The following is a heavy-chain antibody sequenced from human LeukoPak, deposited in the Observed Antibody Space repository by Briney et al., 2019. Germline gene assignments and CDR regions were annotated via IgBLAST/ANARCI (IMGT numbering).Heavy chain of an antibody. V-gene: IGHV3-30*04. Sequence: GGSLRLSCAASGFTFSSYAMHWVRQAPGKGLEWVAVIAYDGSNKYYVDFVKGRFTISRDNSKNTLYLQMNSLRAEDTAVYYCAKDSGSYFYNYWGQGTLDTVSS. CDR1: GFTFSSYA. CDR2: IAYDGSNK. CDR3: AKDSGSYFYNY. D-gene: IGHD1-26*01. J-gene: IGHJ4*02.